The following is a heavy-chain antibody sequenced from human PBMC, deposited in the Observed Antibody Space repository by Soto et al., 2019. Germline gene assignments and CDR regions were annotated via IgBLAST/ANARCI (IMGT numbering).Heavy chain of an antibody. CDR3: AKEQFPFYYDRGFPIGY. J-gene: IGHJ4*02. V-gene: IGHV3-30*18. D-gene: IGHD3-22*01. Sequence: HPGGSLRLSCAASGFTFSSYGMHWVRQAPGKGLEWVAVISYDGSNKYYADSVKGRFTISRDNSKNTLYLQMNSLRAEDTAVYYCAKEQFPFYYDRGFPIGYWGQGTLVTVSS. CDR1: GFTFSSYG. CDR2: ISYDGSNK.